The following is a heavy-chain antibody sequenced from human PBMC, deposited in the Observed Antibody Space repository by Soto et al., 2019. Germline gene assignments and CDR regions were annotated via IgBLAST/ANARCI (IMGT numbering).Heavy chain of an antibody. J-gene: IGHJ6*02. CDR1: GGSISSGDYY. Sequence: SETLSLTCTVSGGSISSGDYYWSWIRQPPGKGLEWIGYIYYSGSTYYNPSLKSRVTISVDTSKNQFSLKLSSVTAADTVVYYCARDLGYSYKYYYGMDVWGQGTTVTVSS. CDR2: IYYSGST. CDR3: ARDLGYSYKYYYGMDV. V-gene: IGHV4-30-4*01. D-gene: IGHD5-18*01.